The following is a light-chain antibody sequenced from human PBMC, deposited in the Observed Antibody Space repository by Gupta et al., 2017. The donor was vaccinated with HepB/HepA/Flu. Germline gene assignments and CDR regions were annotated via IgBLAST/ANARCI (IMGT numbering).Light chain of an antibody. CDR1: QNIVTY. J-gene: IGKJ2*01. CDR2: GAS. V-gene: IGKV1-39*01. Sequence: DIHLTQSPSSLCASVGDRVTISCRASQNIVTYLIWYQQIPGKAPKLLIYGASSLQTGVPSRFSGSGSGTDFTLTISSLQPEDFATYYCQQSYSLPVTFGQGTKLEIK. CDR3: QQSYSLPVT.